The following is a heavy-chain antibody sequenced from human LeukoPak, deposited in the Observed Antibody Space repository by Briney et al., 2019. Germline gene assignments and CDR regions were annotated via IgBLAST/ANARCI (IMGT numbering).Heavy chain of an antibody. CDR1: GFTVSSNY. J-gene: IGHJ4*02. Sequence: GGSLRLSCAASGFTVSSNYMIWVRQAPGKGLEWVSIIYSGGSTYYADSVKGRFTISRDSSRNTLYLQMNTLRAEDTAVYYCARAVGSGQYALDYWGQGTLVTVSS. CDR2: IYSGGST. D-gene: IGHD3-3*01. V-gene: IGHV3-53*01. CDR3: ARAVGSGQYALDY.